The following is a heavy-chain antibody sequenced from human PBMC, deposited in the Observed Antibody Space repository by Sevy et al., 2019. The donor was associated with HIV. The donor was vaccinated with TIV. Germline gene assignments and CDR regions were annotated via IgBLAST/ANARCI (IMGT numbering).Heavy chain of an antibody. Sequence: GGSLRLSCAASGFTFSSYAMHWVRQAPGKGLEWVAVISYDGSNKYYADSVKGRFTISRDNSKNTLYLQMNSLRAEDTAVYYCARSLYSSGWYEELDYFDYWGQRTLVTVSS. J-gene: IGHJ4*02. CDR3: ARSLYSSGWYEELDYFDY. D-gene: IGHD6-19*01. CDR2: ISYDGSNK. V-gene: IGHV3-30*04. CDR1: GFTFSSYA.